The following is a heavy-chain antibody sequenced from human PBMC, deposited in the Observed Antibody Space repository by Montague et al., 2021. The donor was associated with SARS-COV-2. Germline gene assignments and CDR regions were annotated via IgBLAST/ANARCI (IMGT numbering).Heavy chain of an antibody. Sequence: SETLSLTRTVSGDSMNNYYWSWIRQPPGKGLEWIGYTNYSGSTHXNPSLQSRVTLSKDTSKNQFSLRLTSVTAADTAMYFCARAPIYRSSWYAYFDYWGQGTLVTVSS. D-gene: IGHD6-13*01. CDR3: ARAPIYRSSWYAYFDY. V-gene: IGHV4-59*01. CDR2: TNYSGST. J-gene: IGHJ4*02. CDR1: GDSMNNYY.